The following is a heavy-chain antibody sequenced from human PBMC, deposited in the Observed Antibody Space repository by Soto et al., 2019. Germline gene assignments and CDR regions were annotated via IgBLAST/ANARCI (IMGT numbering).Heavy chain of an antibody. CDR1: GGSIKNSGYY. D-gene: IGHD4-4*01. V-gene: IGHV4-31*03. CDR3: GRDAVTKRDFYYYGMDV. J-gene: IGHJ6*02. Sequence: QVQLQESGPGLVKPSQTLSLTCTVSGGSIKNSGYYWSWIRQHPEKGLEWIGYISYSGSTDYAPSLKSRVTRSVDTSKNECSLNLTSVTAADTAVYYCGRDAVTKRDFYYYGMDVWGRGTTVTVSS. CDR2: ISYSGST.